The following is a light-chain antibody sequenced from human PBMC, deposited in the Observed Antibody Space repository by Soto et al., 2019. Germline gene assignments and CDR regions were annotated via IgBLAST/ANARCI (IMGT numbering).Light chain of an antibody. CDR2: GAS. Sequence: EIVLTQSPGTLSLSPGDRATLSCRASQSVSSSSLAWYQQKPGQAPRLLIYGASSRATGIPDRFSGSGSGTDFTLTISRLEPEDFAVYFCQQYGSSPRYTFGQGTKLEIK. V-gene: IGKV3-20*01. J-gene: IGKJ2*01. CDR1: QSVSSSS. CDR3: QQYGSSPRYT.